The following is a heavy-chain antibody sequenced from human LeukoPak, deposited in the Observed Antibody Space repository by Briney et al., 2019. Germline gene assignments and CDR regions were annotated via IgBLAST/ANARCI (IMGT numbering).Heavy chain of an antibody. Sequence: GGCLRLSCVVSGFTFNRCRMNWVRQAPGKGREWVDHINPDGRDTYYVDSVKGRFTISRDNAQNSMYLQMNSLRVEDTAVYYCTSWGDTTAEYFQRWGQGTLVTVSS. CDR3: TSWGDTTAEYFQR. D-gene: IGHD2-21*02. J-gene: IGHJ1*01. CDR2: INPDGRDT. CDR1: GFTFNRCR. V-gene: IGHV3-7*01.